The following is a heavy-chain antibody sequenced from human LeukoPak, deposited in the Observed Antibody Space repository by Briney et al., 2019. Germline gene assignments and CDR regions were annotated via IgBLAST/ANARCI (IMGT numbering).Heavy chain of an antibody. CDR3: ARAGGCSGGTCNNFDY. J-gene: IGHJ4*02. Sequence: GGSLRLSCAASGFTFSSYWMTWVRQAPGRGLGWVANIKEDGSEKYYVDSVKGRFTISRDNAKKSLYLQMNSLRAEDTAVYYCARAGGCSGGTCNNFDYWGQGTLVTVSS. CDR2: IKEDGSEK. D-gene: IGHD2-15*01. V-gene: IGHV3-7*01. CDR1: GFTFSSYW.